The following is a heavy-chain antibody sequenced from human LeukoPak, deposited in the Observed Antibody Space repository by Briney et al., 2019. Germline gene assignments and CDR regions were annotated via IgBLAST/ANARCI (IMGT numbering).Heavy chain of an antibody. CDR2: IYRGDSDT. J-gene: IGHJ3*02. V-gene: IGHV5-51*01. D-gene: IGHD3-3*01. Sequence: GESLKISCKGSGYSFTNYWIGWVRQMPGKGLEWMGIIYRGDSDTRYSPSFQGQVTIPADKSISTAYVLWSSLKASDTAMYYCARGRTGSGAFDIWGQGTMVTVSS. CDR3: ARGRTGSGAFDI. CDR1: GYSFTNYW.